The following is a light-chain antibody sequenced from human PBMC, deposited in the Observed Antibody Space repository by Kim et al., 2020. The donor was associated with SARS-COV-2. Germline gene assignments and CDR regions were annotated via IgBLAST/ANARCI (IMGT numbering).Light chain of an antibody. V-gene: IGKV1-5*03. CDR3: QQYYTYPWT. J-gene: IGKJ1*01. CDR2: KAS. Sequence: ASVGDRVTVPCRASQSVNTWLAWYQQKPGKAPKLLIYKASTLQSGVPPSISGGGSGTEFTLTISSLQPDDFAIYYCQQYYTYPWTFGQGTKVEIK. CDR1: QSVNTW.